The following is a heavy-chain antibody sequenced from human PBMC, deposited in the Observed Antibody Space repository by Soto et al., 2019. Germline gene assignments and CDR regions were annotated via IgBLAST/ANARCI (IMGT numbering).Heavy chain of an antibody. V-gene: IGHV3-30*04. CDR1: GFTFSSYA. J-gene: IGHJ4*02. Sequence: GGSLRLSCAASGFTFSSYAMHWVRQAPGKGLEWVAVISYDGSNKYYADSVKGRFTISRDNSKNTLYLQMNSLRAEDTAVYYCARPGDSSSFDYWGQGTLVTVSS. CDR2: ISYDGSNK. CDR3: ARPGDSSSFDY. D-gene: IGHD6-6*01.